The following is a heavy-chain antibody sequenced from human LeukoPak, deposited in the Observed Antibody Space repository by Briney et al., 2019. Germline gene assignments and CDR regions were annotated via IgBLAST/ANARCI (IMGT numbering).Heavy chain of an antibody. CDR1: GFTFSSYA. V-gene: IGHV3-23*01. CDR2: ISGSGGST. Sequence: GGSLRLSCAASGFTFSSYAMSWVRQAPGKGLEGVSAISGSGGSTYYADSVKGRFTISRDNSKNTLYLQMNSRRAEATAVYYCAKQPGGSYEENYWGPGTLVTVSS. CDR3: AKQPGGSYEENY. D-gene: IGHD1-26*01. J-gene: IGHJ4*02.